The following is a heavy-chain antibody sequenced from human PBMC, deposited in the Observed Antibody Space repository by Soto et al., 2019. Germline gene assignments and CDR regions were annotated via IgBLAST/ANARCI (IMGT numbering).Heavy chain of an antibody. CDR1: GYTFTSYA. V-gene: IGHV1-3*01. CDR3: ARGADYGDYPVDY. CDR2: INAGNGNT. D-gene: IGHD4-17*01. J-gene: IGHJ4*02. Sequence: QVQLVQSGAEVKKPGASVKVSCKASGYTFTSYAMHWVRQAPGQRLEWMGWINAGNGNTKYSQKFQGRVTITRDTSASTAYMELSSLRSEDTAVYYCARGADYGDYPVDYWGQGTLVTVSS.